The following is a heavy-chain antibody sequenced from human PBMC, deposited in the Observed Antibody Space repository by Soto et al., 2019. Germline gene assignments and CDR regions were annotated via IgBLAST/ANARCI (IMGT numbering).Heavy chain of an antibody. CDR2: MYYSGST. V-gene: IGHV4-59*08. Sequence: SETLSLTCTVSGGSITTYYWSWIRQPPGKGLEWIGYMYYSGSTNYNPSLKSRVTISVDTSKNQFSLKLTSVTAADAAVYYCARHQAGPFDYWGQGTLVTVSS. J-gene: IGHJ4*02. CDR3: ARHQAGPFDY. CDR1: GGSITTYY. D-gene: IGHD6-13*01.